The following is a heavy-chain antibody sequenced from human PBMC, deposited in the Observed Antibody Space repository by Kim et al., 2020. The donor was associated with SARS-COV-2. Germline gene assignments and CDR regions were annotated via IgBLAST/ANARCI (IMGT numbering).Heavy chain of an antibody. CDR2: IYASGNIM. J-gene: IGHJ2*01. Sequence: GGSLRLSCAASGFIFSNYAMGWVRQAPGKGLEWVSSIYASGNIMSADSVKGRFTISRDNSKNTLYLQMNSLRAEDTAVYYCAKSYYDRTGSHQWYFDVWGRGTLVTVSS. CDR3: AKSYYDRTGSHQWYFDV. V-gene: IGHV3-23*05. CDR1: GFIFSNYA. D-gene: IGHD3-22*01.